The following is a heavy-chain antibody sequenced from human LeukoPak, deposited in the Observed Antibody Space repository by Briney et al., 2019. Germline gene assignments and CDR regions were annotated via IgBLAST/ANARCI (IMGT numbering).Heavy chain of an antibody. Sequence: PSETLSLTCTVSGGSMNTYYWTWIRQPPGKGLEWIGHIHYSGSTDYNPSLKSQLTISVDTSKNQFSLRLSSVTAADTAVYYCARFGSRRLVRGYYYYMGVWGKGTTVTVSS. CDR3: ARFGSRRLVRGYYYYMGV. D-gene: IGHD2-8*02. V-gene: IGHV4-59*01. CDR2: IHYSGST. CDR1: GGSMNTYY. J-gene: IGHJ6*03.